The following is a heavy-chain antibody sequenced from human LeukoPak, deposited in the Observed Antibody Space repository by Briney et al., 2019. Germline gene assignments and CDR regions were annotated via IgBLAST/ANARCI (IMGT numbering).Heavy chain of an antibody. CDR2: ISGSGGST. Sequence: GGSLRLSCAASGFTFSSYAMSWVRQAPGKGLEWVSAISGSGGSTYYADSVKGRFTISRDNSKNTLYLQMNSLRAEDTAVYYCAKTMVRGVLITNFDYWGQGTLVTVSS. V-gene: IGHV3-23*01. J-gene: IGHJ4*02. D-gene: IGHD3-10*01. CDR1: GFTFSSYA. CDR3: AKTMVRGVLITNFDY.